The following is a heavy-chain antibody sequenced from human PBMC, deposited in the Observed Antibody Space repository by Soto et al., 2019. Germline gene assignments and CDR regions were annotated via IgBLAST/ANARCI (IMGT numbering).Heavy chain of an antibody. Sequence: TSETLSLTCAVSGGSISSGGYAWAWIRQPPGKGLEWVGYIYQSGSTYYNPSLKSRVTIAADRSKNQFSLNLASVTAADTAVYYCARSYSGGDAYFDYRGQGTVVTVSS. CDR1: GGSISSGGYA. D-gene: IGHD2-21*02. V-gene: IGHV4-30-2*01. CDR2: IYQSGST. CDR3: ARSYSGGDAYFDY. J-gene: IGHJ4*02.